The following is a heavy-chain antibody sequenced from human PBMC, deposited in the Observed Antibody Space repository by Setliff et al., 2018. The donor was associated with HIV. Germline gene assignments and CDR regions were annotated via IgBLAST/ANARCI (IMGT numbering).Heavy chain of an antibody. Sequence: KASETLSLTCTVSGGSISSYYWSWIRQPPGKGLEWIGYIYTSGSTNYNPSLKSRVTLSVDTSKNQLSLKLSSVTAADTAVYYCARGRSRYYYDGSGYYVDYWGQGTLVTVSS. CDR3: ARGRSRYYYDGSGYYVDY. V-gene: IGHV4-59*01. CDR2: IYTSGST. D-gene: IGHD3-22*01. CDR1: GGSISSYY. J-gene: IGHJ4*02.